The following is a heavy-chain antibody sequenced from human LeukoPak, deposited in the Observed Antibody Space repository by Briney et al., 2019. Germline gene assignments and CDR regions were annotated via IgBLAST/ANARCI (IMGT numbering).Heavy chain of an antibody. CDR3: ARISSSRGMDV. J-gene: IGHJ6*02. Sequence: GGSLRLSCAASGFTFSSYWMTWVRQAPGKGLEWVANIKQDGSEKYYVDSVRGRFTISRDNAKNSLYLQTNSLRAEDTAVYYCARISSSRGMDVWGQGTTVTVSS. CDR2: IKQDGSEK. CDR1: GFTFSSYW. V-gene: IGHV3-7*01. D-gene: IGHD6-13*01.